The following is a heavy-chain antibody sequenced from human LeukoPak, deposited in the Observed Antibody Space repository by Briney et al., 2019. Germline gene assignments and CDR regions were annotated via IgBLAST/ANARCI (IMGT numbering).Heavy chain of an antibody. CDR3: ARGLTTLDY. CDR2: IYPGDSDT. V-gene: IGHV5-51*01. D-gene: IGHD4-11*01. CDR1: GYSFSTYW. Sequence: PGESLKISCKASGYSFSTYWIGWVRQMPGKGLEWMGIIYPGDSDTSYSPSLQAQVTISADKSITTAYLQWSSLKASDTAMYYCARGLTTLDYWGQGTLVTVSS. J-gene: IGHJ4*02.